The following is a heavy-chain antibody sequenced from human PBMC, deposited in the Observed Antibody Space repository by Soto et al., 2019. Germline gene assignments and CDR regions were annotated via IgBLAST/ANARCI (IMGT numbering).Heavy chain of an antibody. V-gene: IGHV1-2*02. CDR2: INPNSGGT. Sequence: ASVKVSCKASGYTFSGYYIRWLRQAPGQGLEWMGWINPNSGGTNYAQKFQGRVTVTRDTPTSTAYMELSRLTSDDTAVYYCARYLTEGYCTITGCYTRPLYGMDVWGQGSTVTVSS. D-gene: IGHD2-2*02. J-gene: IGHJ6*02. CDR3: ARYLTEGYCTITGCYTRPLYGMDV. CDR1: GYTFSGYY.